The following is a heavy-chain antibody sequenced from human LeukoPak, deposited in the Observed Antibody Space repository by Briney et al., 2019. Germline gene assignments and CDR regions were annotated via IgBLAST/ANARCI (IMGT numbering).Heavy chain of an antibody. D-gene: IGHD3-22*01. CDR3: ASRGDYDSSGYSEFDY. V-gene: IGHV1-8*01. Sequence: ASVKVSCKASGYTFTSYDINWVRQATGQGLEWMGWMNPNSGNTGYAQKFQGRVTMTRNTSISTAYMELSSLRSEDTAAYYCASRGDYDSSGYSEFDYWGQGTLVTVSS. J-gene: IGHJ4*02. CDR2: MNPNSGNT. CDR1: GYTFTSYD.